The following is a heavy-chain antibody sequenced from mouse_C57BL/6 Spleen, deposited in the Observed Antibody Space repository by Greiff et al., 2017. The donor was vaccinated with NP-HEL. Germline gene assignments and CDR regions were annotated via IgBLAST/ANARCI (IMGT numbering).Heavy chain of an antibody. CDR2: INYDGSST. J-gene: IGHJ1*03. CDR1: GFTFSDYY. Sequence: EVKLEESEGGLVQPGRSMKLSCTASGFTFSDYYMAWVRQVPEKGLEWVANINYDGSSTYYLDSLKSRFIISRDNAKNILYLQMSSLKSEDTATYYCARETTVVGGYFDVWGTGTTVTVSS. CDR3: ARETTVVGGYFDV. D-gene: IGHD1-1*01. V-gene: IGHV5-16*01.